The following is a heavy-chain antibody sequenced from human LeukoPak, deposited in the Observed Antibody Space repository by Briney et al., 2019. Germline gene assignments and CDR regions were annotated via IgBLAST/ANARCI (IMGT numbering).Heavy chain of an antibody. CDR1: GGTFSSYA. CDR2: IIPILGIA. D-gene: IGHD2-21*02. CDR3: ASRGRGAYCGGDCYSNGMDV. J-gene: IGHJ6*02. Sequence: SVKVSCKASGGTFSSYAISWVRQAPGQGLEWMGRIIPILGIANYAQKFPGRVTITADKSTSTAYMELSSLRSEDTAVYYCASRGRGAYCGGDCYSNGMDVWGQGTTVTVSS. V-gene: IGHV1-69*04.